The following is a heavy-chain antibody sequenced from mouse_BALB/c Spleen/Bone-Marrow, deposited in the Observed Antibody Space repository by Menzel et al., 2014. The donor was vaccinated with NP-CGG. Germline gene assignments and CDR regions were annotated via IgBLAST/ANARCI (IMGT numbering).Heavy chain of an antibody. J-gene: IGHJ4*01. CDR3: ARPIFL. V-gene: IGHV14-3*02. CDR2: IDLANGNT. Sequence: VELQPSGAELVKPGASVKLCCTASGFNIKDTYMHWVKQRPEQGLEWIGRIDLANGNTKYDPKFQGKATRTAEKSANTAYLQLSSLTSEDTAVYYCARPIFLRVQGPPVTGPS. CDR1: GFNIKDTY.